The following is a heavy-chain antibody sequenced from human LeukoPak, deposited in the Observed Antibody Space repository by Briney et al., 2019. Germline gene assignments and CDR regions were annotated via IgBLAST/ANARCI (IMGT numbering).Heavy chain of an antibody. V-gene: IGHV4-34*01. D-gene: IGHD6-13*01. CDR1: GGSFSGYY. CDR2: INHSGST. Sequence: PSETLSLTCAVYGGSFSGYYWSWIRQPPGKGLEWIGEINHSGSTNYNPSLKSRVTISVDTSKNQFSLKLSSVTAADMAVYYCARGGSSSLSFVRYWGQGTLVTVSS. J-gene: IGHJ4*02. CDR3: ARGGSSSLSFVRY.